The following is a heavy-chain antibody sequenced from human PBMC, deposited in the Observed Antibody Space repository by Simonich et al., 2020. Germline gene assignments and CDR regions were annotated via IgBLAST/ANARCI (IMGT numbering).Heavy chain of an antibody. CDR1: GYTFTSYG. CDR2: IHAYKGNT. J-gene: IGHJ4*02. Sequence: QVQLVQSGAEVKKPGASVKVSCKASGYTFTSYGISWVRQAPGQGLEGMEWIHAYKGNTNYAQKLQGRVTMTTDTSTSTAYMELRSLRSDDTAVYYCARASRGTWWYYYFDYWGQGTLVTVSS. V-gene: IGHV1-18*01. CDR3: ARASRGTWWYYYFDY. D-gene: IGHD2-15*01.